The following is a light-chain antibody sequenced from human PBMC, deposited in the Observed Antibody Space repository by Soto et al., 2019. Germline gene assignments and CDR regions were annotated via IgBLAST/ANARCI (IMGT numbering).Light chain of an antibody. CDR3: QQYGSSPPWT. CDR2: GAS. Sequence: EIVLTQSPGTLSLSPGQRATLSCRASQSVCSSFLAWYQQKPGQAPRLLIYGASSRATSMPDRFSGSGSGTDFTLTISRLEPEDFAVYYCQQYGSSPPWTFGQGTKVEIK. CDR1: QSVCSSF. V-gene: IGKV3-20*01. J-gene: IGKJ1*01.